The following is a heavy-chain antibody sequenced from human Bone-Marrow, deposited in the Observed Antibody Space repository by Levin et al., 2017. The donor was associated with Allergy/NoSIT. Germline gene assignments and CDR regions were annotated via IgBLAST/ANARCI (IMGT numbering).Heavy chain of an antibody. D-gene: IGHD6-13*01. J-gene: IGHJ6*03. CDR2: ISWDGGST. CDR3: AKAAADTRGDYYMDV. CDR1: GFTFDDYT. V-gene: IGHV3-43*01. Sequence: GGSLRLSCAASGFTFDDYTMHWVRQAPGKGLEWVSLISWDGGSTYYADSVKGRFTISRDNSKNSLYLQMNSLRTEDTALYYCAKAAADTRGDYYMDVWGKGTTVTVSS.